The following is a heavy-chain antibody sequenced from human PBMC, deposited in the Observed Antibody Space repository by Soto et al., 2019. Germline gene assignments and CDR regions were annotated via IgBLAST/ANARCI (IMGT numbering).Heavy chain of an antibody. V-gene: IGHV3-15*01. CDR3: TTEDCSGGSCYSGAFDI. J-gene: IGHJ3*02. Sequence: GGSLRLSCAASGFTFSNAWMSWVHQAPGKGLEWVGRIKSKTDGGTTDYAAPVKGRFTISRDDSKNTLYLQMNSLKTEDTAVYYCTTEDCSGGSCYSGAFDIWGQGTMVTVSS. CDR1: GFTFSNAW. D-gene: IGHD2-15*01. CDR2: IKSKTDGGTT.